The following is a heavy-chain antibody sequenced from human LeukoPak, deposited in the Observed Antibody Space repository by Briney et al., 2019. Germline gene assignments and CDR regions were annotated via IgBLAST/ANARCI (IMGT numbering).Heavy chain of an antibody. Sequence: GGSLRLSCAASGFTFSSYAMSWVRQAPGKGLEWVSAISGSGGSTYYADSVKGRFTISRDNPKNTLYLQMNSLRAEDTAVYHCAKDTPMVRGVHYFDYWGQRTLVTVSS. CDR2: ISGSGGST. D-gene: IGHD3-10*01. CDR3: AKDTPMVRGVHYFDY. V-gene: IGHV3-23*01. CDR1: GFTFSSYA. J-gene: IGHJ4*02.